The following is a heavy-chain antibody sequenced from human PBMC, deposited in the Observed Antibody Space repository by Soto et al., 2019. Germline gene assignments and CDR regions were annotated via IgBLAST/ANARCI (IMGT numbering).Heavy chain of an antibody. J-gene: IGHJ4*02. CDR3: ARGDSVVVTAMPSPFDY. Sequence: ASVKVSCKASGYTFTSYYMHWVRQAPGQGLERMGIINPSGGSTSYAQKFQGRVTMTRDTSTITVYMELSSLRFEVTAVYYCARGDSVVVTAMPSPFDYWGQGTLVTVSS. V-gene: IGHV1-46*01. CDR1: GYTFTSYY. CDR2: INPSGGST. D-gene: IGHD2-21*02.